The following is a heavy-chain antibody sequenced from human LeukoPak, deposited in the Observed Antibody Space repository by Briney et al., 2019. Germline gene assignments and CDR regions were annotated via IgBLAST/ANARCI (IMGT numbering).Heavy chain of an antibody. D-gene: IGHD2-21*02. CDR1: GHTFSISW. J-gene: IGHJ3*01. V-gene: IGHV5-51*01. Sequence: GESLKISCKGSGHTFSISWTGGVRQKPGEALEWMGIIYVGDSDTRYNPSFQGQVTISADRSTSTAYLQWSSLKSSDTAIYYCARCGHYDAYRVWGQGTLVSVSS. CDR3: ARCGHYDAYRV. CDR2: IYVGDSDT.